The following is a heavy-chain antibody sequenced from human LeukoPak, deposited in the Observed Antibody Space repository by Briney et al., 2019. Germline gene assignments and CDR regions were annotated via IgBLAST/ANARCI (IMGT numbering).Heavy chain of an antibody. D-gene: IGHD3-10*01. CDR3: ARGMVRGVRPYYGMDV. CDR1: GGSISSGGYY. Sequence: SETLSLTCTVSGGSISSGGYYWSWIRQHPGKGLEWIGYIYYSGSIYYNPSLKSRVTISVDTSKNQFSLKLSSVTAADTAVYYCARGMVRGVRPYYGMDVWGQGTTVTVSS. V-gene: IGHV4-31*03. J-gene: IGHJ6*02. CDR2: IYYSGSI.